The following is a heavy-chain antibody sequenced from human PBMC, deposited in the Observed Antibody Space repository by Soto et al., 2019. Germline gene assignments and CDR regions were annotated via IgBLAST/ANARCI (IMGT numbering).Heavy chain of an antibody. CDR2: IWYDGSNK. V-gene: IGHV3-33*01. CDR3: ARDFVVVVAATAEINYGMDV. CDR1: GFTFSSYG. J-gene: IGHJ6*02. D-gene: IGHD2-15*01. Sequence: QVQLVESGGGVVQPGRSLRLSCAASGFTFSSYGMHWVRQAPGKGLEWVAVIWYDGSNKYYADSVKGRFTISRDNYKKTLYLQMNSLRAEDTAVYYCARDFVVVVAATAEINYGMDVWGQGTTVTVSS.